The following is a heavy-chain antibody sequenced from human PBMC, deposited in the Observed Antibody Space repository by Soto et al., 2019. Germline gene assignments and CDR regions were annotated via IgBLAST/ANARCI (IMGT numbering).Heavy chain of an antibody. Sequence: QVQLVQSGAEVKEPGSSVNVSCKTSGGTFGNTAVTWVRQAPGQGLEWIGGIVPMFGTANYAQKFQGRVTITADESTSTANMELSSLRSDDPAVYYCARDGDPGYSFWSGPLGGGRFDPCGQGTLVTVSS. V-gene: IGHV1-69*12. J-gene: IGHJ5*02. CDR2: IVPMFGTA. CDR1: GGTFGNTA. D-gene: IGHD3-3*01. CDR3: ARDGDPGYSFWSGPLGGGRFDP.